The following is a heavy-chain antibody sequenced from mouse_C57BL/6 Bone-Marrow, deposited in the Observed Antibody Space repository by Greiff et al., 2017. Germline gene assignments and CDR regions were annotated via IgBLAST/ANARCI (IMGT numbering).Heavy chain of an antibody. CDR1: GFTFSSYA. CDR3: ARGNYDYYAMDY. D-gene: IGHD2-1*01. V-gene: IGHV5-4*03. Sequence: EVKLMESGGGLVKPGGSLKLSCAASGFTFSSYAMSWVRQTPEKRLEWVATISDGGSYTYYPDNVKGRFTISRDNAKNNLYLQMSHLKSEDTAMYYCARGNYDYYAMDYWGQGTSVTVSS. J-gene: IGHJ4*01. CDR2: ISDGGSYT.